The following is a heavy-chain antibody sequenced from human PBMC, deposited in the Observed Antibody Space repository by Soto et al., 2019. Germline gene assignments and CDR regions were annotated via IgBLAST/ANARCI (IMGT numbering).Heavy chain of an antibody. J-gene: IGHJ4*02. V-gene: IGHV1-8*01. D-gene: IGHD5-12*01. CDR1: GYTFTRYD. CDR2: MNPNSGNT. CDR3: ARDPPGDSGRYVAFYY. Sequence: ASVKVCCKASGYTFTRYDINWVRQATGQGLEWMGWMNPNSGNTGYAQKFQGRVTMTRNTSISTAYMELSSLRSEDTAVYYCARDPPGDSGRYVAFYYWGQGSLVLVSS.